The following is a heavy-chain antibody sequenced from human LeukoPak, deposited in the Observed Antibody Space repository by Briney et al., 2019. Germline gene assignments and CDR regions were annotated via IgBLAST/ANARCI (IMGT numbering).Heavy chain of an antibody. CDR2: ISYDGSNK. CDR3: VSSMDV. D-gene: IGHD2/OR15-2a*01. J-gene: IGHJ6*02. CDR1: GFTFSNYA. V-gene: IGHV3-30*03. Sequence: GGSLRLSCAASGFTFSNYAMSWVRQAPGKGLEWVAVISYDGSNKYYADSVKGRFTISRDNSKNTLYLQMNSLRAEDTAVYYCVSSMDVWGQGTTVTVSS.